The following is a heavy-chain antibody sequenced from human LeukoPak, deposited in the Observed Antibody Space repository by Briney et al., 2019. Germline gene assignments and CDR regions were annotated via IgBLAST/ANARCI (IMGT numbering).Heavy chain of an antibody. CDR3: ARPTSIIPASNIYYYYYAMDV. J-gene: IGHJ6*02. Sequence: ASVKVSCKASGYTFTSYYMHWVRQAPGQGLEWMGIINLSGGTTTFAQNFQGRVTVTGDTSTSTVYMELSSLSSEDTAVYYCARPTSIIPASNIYYYYYAMDVWGQGTTVTVSS. CDR2: INLSGGTT. D-gene: IGHD2-2*01. CDR1: GYTFTSYY. V-gene: IGHV1-46*01.